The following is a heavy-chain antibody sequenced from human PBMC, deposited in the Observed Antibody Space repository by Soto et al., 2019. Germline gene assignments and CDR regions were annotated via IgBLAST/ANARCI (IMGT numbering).Heavy chain of an antibody. CDR2: INHSGST. J-gene: IGHJ4*02. CDR3: ARGDYSTASDY. Sequence: SSETLSLTCAVYGGSFSGYYWSWIRQPPGKGLEWIGEINHSGSTNYNPSLKSRVTISVDTSKNQFSLKLSSVTAADTAVYYCARGDYSTASDYWGKGTLVTVSS. D-gene: IGHD6-13*01. V-gene: IGHV4-34*01. CDR1: GGSFSGYY.